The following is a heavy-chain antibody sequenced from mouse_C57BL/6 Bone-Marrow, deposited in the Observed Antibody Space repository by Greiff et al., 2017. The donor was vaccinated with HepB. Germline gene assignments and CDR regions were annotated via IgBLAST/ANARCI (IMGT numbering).Heavy chain of an antibody. CDR2: ISSGGSYT. J-gene: IGHJ2*01. CDR1: GFTFSSYG. CDR3: ARHDYYGSSYVDY. V-gene: IGHV5-6*01. D-gene: IGHD1-1*01. Sequence: EVQLQESGGDLVKPGGSLKLSCAASGFTFSSYGMSWVRQTPDKRLEWVATISSGGSYTYYPDSVKGRFTISRDNAKNTLYLQMSSLKSEDTAMYYCARHDYYGSSYVDYWGQGTTLTVSS.